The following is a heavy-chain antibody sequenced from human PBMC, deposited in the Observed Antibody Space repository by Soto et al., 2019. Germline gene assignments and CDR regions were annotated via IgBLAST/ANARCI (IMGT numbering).Heavy chain of an antibody. V-gene: IGHV3-30*18. D-gene: IGHD3-10*01. Sequence: QVQLVESGGGVVQPGRSLRLSCVASAFSFSSYAMHWVRQAPGKGLEWVAVISYDGNNKWYADSVKGRFTISRDKYENTLYLQLTSLLAEDTAVYYCAKNYYDAGSYLMMDDYWGQGTLVTVSA. CDR2: ISYDGNNK. CDR1: AFSFSSYA. CDR3: AKNYYDAGSYLMMDDY. J-gene: IGHJ4*02.